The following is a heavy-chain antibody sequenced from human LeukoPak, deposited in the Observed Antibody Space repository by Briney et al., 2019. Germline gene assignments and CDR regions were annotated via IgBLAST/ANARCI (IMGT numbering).Heavy chain of an antibody. J-gene: IGHJ4*02. D-gene: IGHD6-19*01. CDR3: AREGPRVAVAGLLDFDY. CDR1: GFTFSSYW. Sequence: GGSLRLSCAASGFTFSSYWMSWVRQAPGKGLEWVANIKQDGSEKYYVDSVKGRFTISRDNAKNSLYLQMNSLRAEDTAVYYCAREGPRVAVAGLLDFDYWGQGTLVTASS. V-gene: IGHV3-7*03. CDR2: IKQDGSEK.